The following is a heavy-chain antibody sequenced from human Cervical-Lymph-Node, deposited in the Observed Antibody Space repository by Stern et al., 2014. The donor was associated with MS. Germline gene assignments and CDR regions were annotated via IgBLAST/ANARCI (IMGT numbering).Heavy chain of an antibody. CDR1: GYTFTNNW. J-gene: IGHJ6*02. CDR3: ARPPPRRKWDDPNYGMDV. V-gene: IGHV5-51*03. CDR2: IYPDDSDI. Sequence: EVQLVQSGAEVKKPGESLKISCKGSGYTFTNNWIAWVRQMPGKGLEWMGIIYPDDSDISYSPSLQGQVTISADNSISTAYLQWSSLKAADSAVYYCARPPPRRKWDDPNYGMDVWGQGTTVTVSS. D-gene: IGHD1-1*01.